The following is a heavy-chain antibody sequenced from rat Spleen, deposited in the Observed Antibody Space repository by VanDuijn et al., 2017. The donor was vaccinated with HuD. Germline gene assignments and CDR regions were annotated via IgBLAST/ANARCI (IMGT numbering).Heavy chain of an antibody. CDR1: GFTFSNYD. J-gene: IGHJ4*01. Sequence: EVQLVESGGGLVQPGRSLKLSCAASGFTFSNYDMAWVRQAPTKGLEWIASISTGGGNTYYRDSVKGRFTISRVNAKNTQYLQMDSLRSEDTATYYCARQPYNNYDYVMDAWGQGASVTVSS. CDR3: ARQPYNNYDYVMDA. D-gene: IGHD1-10*01. V-gene: IGHV5S13*01. CDR2: ISTGGGNT.